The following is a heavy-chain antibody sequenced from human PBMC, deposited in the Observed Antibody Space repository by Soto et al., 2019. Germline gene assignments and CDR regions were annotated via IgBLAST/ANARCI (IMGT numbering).Heavy chain of an antibody. CDR1: CGSISSSSYY. CDR3: ARVRDDDYGDYWLDY. Sequence: SETLSLTCTVSCGSISSSSYYWGWIRQPPGKGLEWIGSIYYSGSTYYNPSLKSRVTISVDTSKNQFSLKLSSVTAADTAVYYYARVRDDDYGDYWLDYWGQGTLVNVSP. D-gene: IGHD4-17*01. J-gene: IGHJ4*02. CDR2: IYYSGST. V-gene: IGHV4-39*01.